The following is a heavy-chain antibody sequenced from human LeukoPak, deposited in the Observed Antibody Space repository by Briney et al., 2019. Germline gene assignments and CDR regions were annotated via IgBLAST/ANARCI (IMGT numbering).Heavy chain of an antibody. CDR2: IYYSGST. V-gene: IGHV4-39*01. CDR3: ASPTIAAAGEYFQH. CDR1: GGSISSSSYY. Sequence: SETLSLTCTVSGGSISSSSYYWGWIRQPPGKGLEWIGSIYYSGSTYYNPSLKSRVTISVDTPKNQFSLKLSSVTAADTAVYYCASPTIAAAGEYFQHWGQGTLVTVSS. J-gene: IGHJ1*01. D-gene: IGHD6-13*01.